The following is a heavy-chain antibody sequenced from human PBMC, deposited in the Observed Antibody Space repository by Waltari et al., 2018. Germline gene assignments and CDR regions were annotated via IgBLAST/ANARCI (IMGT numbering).Heavy chain of an antibody. Sequence: QVQLQQWGAGLLKPSETLSLTCAVYGGSFSGYYWSWIRQPPGKGLEWIGEINHSGSTNDNPSLKSRVTISVDTSKNQFSLKLSSVTAADTAVYYCARTGKFTYYDFWSGYYGFDYWGQGTLVTVSS. D-gene: IGHD3-3*01. CDR3: ARTGKFTYYDFWSGYYGFDY. CDR1: GGSFSGYY. V-gene: IGHV4-34*01. CDR2: INHSGST. J-gene: IGHJ4*02.